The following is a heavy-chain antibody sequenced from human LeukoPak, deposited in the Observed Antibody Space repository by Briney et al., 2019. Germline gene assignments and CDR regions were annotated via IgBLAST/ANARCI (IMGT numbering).Heavy chain of an antibody. CDR1: GFTFSDYY. CDR3: ARDWRIAVAPDYYYYYGMDV. D-gene: IGHD6-19*01. Sequence: GGSLRLSCAASGFTFSDYYMSWIRQAPGKGLEWVSYISSSGSTIYYADSVKGRFTISRDNAKNSLYLQMNSLRAEDTAVYYCARDWRIAVAPDYYYYYGMDVWGQGTTVTVSS. V-gene: IGHV3-11*01. CDR2: ISSSGSTI. J-gene: IGHJ6*02.